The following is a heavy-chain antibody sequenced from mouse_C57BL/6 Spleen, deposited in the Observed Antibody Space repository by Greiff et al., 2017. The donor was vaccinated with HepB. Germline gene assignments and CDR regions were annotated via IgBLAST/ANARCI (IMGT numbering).Heavy chain of an antibody. CDR3: ARNSGSSLYYFDY. J-gene: IGHJ2*01. CDR2: IDPSDSYT. D-gene: IGHD1-1*01. V-gene: IGHV1-50*01. Sequence: QVQLQQPGAELVKPGASVKLSCKASGYTFTSYWMQWVKQRPGQGLEWIGEIDPSDSYTNYNQKFKGKATLTVDTSSSTAYMQLSILTSEVSAVYYCARNSGSSLYYFDYWGQGTTLTVSS. CDR1: GYTFTSYW.